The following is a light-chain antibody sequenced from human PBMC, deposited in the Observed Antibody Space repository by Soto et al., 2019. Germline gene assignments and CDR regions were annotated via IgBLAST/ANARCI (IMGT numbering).Light chain of an antibody. CDR2: AAS. CDR3: HQATSCPST. Sequence: DIQMTQSPSSLSASVGDRVTITCRASQSISSYLNWYQQKPGKAPKLLIYAASSLQSGVPSRFSGSGSGTDFTLNINSLKPEDIETDSRHQATSCPSTCGVGTRLEIK. J-gene: IGKJ5*01. CDR1: QSISSY. V-gene: IGKV1-39*01.